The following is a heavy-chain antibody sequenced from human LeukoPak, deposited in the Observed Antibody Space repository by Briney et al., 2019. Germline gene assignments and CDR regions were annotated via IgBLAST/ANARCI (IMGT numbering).Heavy chain of an antibody. Sequence: GGSLRLSCAASRFTFSNYWMHWVRRAPGKGLVWVSRINTDGSSTSYADSVKGRFSISRDNAKNTLYLQINSLRAEDTAVYYCAREGYCTGGNCYSLDYFDWWGQGTLVTVTS. J-gene: IGHJ4*02. V-gene: IGHV3-74*01. CDR2: INTDGSST. D-gene: IGHD2-15*01. CDR3: AREGYCTGGNCYSLDYFDW. CDR1: RFTFSNYW.